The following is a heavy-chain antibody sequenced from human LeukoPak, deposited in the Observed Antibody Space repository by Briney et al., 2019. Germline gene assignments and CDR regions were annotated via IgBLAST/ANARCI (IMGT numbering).Heavy chain of an antibody. Sequence: GGSLRLSCAASGLTVSSNYMSWVRRAPGKGLEWVSVLYSGGNTYYADSVKGRLSISRDNSKNTLYLQMNSLRAEDTAVYYCASYGSGRYYFDYWGQGTLVTVSS. J-gene: IGHJ4*02. CDR3: ASYGSGRYYFDY. V-gene: IGHV3-53*01. CDR2: LYSGGNT. CDR1: GLTVSSNY. D-gene: IGHD3-10*01.